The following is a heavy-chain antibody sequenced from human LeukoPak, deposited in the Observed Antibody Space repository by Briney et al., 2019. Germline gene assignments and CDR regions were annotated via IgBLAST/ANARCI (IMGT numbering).Heavy chain of an antibody. CDR1: GFTVSSNY. V-gene: IGHV3-30-3*01. D-gene: IGHD3-22*01. CDR3: ADPSGYLPGD. J-gene: IGHJ4*02. Sequence: GGSLRLSCAASGFTVSSNYMSWVRQAPGKGLEWVAVISKDGSNKYYADSVKGRFTISRDNSKNTLYLQMNSLRAEDTAVYYCADPSGYLPGDWGQGTLVTVSS. CDR2: ISKDGSNK.